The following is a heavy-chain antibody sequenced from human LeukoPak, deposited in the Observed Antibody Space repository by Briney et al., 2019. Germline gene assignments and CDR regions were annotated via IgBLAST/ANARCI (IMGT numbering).Heavy chain of an antibody. CDR3: ARALSWTTESYYYMDV. V-gene: IGHV1-8*01. D-gene: IGHD3/OR15-3a*01. Sequence: ASVKVSCKASGYSFTSYDINWVRQATGQGLEWMRYKNPNSGNTGYAQKFQGRVTMTKNTSITTAYMELSSLRSEDTAVYYCARALSWTTESYYYMDVWGKGTTVTVSS. CDR2: KNPNSGNT. J-gene: IGHJ6*03. CDR1: GYSFTSYD.